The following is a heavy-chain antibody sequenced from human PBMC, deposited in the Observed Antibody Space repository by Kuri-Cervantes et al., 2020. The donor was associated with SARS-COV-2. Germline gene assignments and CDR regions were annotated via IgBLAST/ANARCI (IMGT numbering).Heavy chain of an antibody. Sequence: ASVKVSCKASGYTFTDYYIHWVRQAPGQGLEWMGWINTKTGDTKYAQNFQGRVTATRDTSISTAYMELSRLRSDDTAVYYCARDLPLWELLEFGFDYWGQGTLVTVSS. CDR2: INTKTGDT. CDR3: ARDLPLWELLEFGFDY. CDR1: GYTFTDYY. J-gene: IGHJ4*02. D-gene: IGHD1-26*01. V-gene: IGHV1-2*02.